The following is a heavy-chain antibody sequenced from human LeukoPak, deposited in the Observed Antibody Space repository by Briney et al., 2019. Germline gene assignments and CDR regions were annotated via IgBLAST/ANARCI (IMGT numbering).Heavy chain of an antibody. Sequence: PGRSLRLSCAASGFTFDDYAMHWVRQAPGKGLEWVSGISWNSGSIGYADSVKGRFTISRDNAKNSLYLQMNSLRAEVTAVYYCARDLRRHSSGWYDYWGQGTLVTVSS. J-gene: IGHJ4*02. D-gene: IGHD6-19*01. CDR2: ISWNSGSI. CDR3: ARDLRRHSSGWYDY. CDR1: GFTFDDYA. V-gene: IGHV3-9*01.